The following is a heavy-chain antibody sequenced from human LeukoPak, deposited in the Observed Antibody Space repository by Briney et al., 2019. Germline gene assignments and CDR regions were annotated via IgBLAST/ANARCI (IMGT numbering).Heavy chain of an antibody. CDR1: GFTYSSYW. CDR3: VRYGSFSH. Sequence: GGSLRLSCVASGFTYSSYWMHWVRQGPEKGLVWVSLINPDGSSTNYADSVKGRFTISRDNAKNTVYLQMNSLRAEDTAAYYCVRYGSFSHWGQGTLVTVSS. D-gene: IGHD2-15*01. CDR2: INPDGSST. V-gene: IGHV3-74*01. J-gene: IGHJ4*02.